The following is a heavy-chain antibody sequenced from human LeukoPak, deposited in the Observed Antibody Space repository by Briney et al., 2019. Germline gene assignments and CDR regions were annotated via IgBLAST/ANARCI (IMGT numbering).Heavy chain of an antibody. J-gene: IGHJ5*02. D-gene: IGHD3-10*01. V-gene: IGHV3-21*01. CDR1: GFTFSSYS. CDR2: ISSSSSYI. CDR3: ARDAKVTMVRGVNSPSRGWFDP. Sequence: PGGYLRLYCAASGFTFSSYSMNWVRQAPGKGLEWVSSISSSSSYIYYADSVKGRFTISRDNAKNSLYLQMNSLRAEDTAVYYCARDAKVTMVRGVNSPSRGWFDPWGQGTLVTVSS.